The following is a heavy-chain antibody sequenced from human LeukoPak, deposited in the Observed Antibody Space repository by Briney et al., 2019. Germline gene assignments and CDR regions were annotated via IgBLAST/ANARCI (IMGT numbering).Heavy chain of an antibody. CDR2: IYHSGST. D-gene: IGHD3-22*01. Sequence: PSETLSLTCALSGYSISSGYYWGWIRQPPGKGLEWIGSIYHSGSTYYNPSLKSRVTISVDTSKNQFSLRLSSVTAADTGMYDCARDLKYYYDSSLDVWGKGTTVTVSS. J-gene: IGHJ6*01. V-gene: IGHV4-38-2*02. CDR3: ARDLKYYYDSSLDV. CDR1: GYSISSGYY.